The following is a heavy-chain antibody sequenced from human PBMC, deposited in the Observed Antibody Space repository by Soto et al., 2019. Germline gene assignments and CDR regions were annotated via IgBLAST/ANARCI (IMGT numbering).Heavy chain of an antibody. V-gene: IGHV4-59*01. D-gene: IGHD3-22*01. Sequence: SETLSLTCTVSGGSISSYYWSWIRQPPGKGLEWIGYIYYSGSTNYNPSLKSRVTISVDTSKNQFSLKLSSVTAADMAVYYCAILSYYYDSSGYSHDYWGKGSLATVSS. CDR2: IYYSGST. J-gene: IGHJ4*02. CDR3: AILSYYYDSSGYSHDY. CDR1: GGSISSYY.